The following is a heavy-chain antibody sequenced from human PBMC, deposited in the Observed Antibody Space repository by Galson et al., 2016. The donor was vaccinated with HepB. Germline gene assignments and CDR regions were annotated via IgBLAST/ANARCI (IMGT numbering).Heavy chain of an antibody. Sequence: SLRLSCAASGFPFSSYWMSWVRQAPGKGLEWVANIDQDGGEKYYADSVKGRFTISRDNSKNTLYLQMNSLRVEDTAVYYCARVVAVAGGVGFAYWGQGTLVTVSS. CDR1: GFPFSSYW. CDR2: IDQDGGEK. J-gene: IGHJ4*02. CDR3: ARVVAVAGGVGFAY. D-gene: IGHD6-19*01. V-gene: IGHV3-7*03.